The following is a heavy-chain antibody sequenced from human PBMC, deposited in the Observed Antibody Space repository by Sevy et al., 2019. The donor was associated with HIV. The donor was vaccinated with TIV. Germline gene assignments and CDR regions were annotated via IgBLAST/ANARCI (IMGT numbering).Heavy chain of an antibody. CDR2: IKQDGSEK. CDR3: ARVVSSSTSCDKWFGYEFTLDYYYGMDV. CDR1: GFTCSSYW. V-gene: IGHV3-7*01. J-gene: IGHJ6*02. Sequence: GGSLRRSCAASGFTCSSYWMSWVRQAPGKGLEWVANIKQDGSEKYYVDSVTWRFTIFRENAKNSLYLQIKCLRAEDMVVYYCARVVSSSTSCDKWFGYEFTLDYYYGMDVWGQGSTVTVSS. D-gene: IGHD2-2*01.